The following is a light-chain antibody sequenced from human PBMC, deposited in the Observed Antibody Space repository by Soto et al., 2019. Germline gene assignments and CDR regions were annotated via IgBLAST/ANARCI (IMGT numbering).Light chain of an antibody. J-gene: IGKJ1*01. CDR1: QSVLYSSNNKNY. CDR3: QHYYSPPWT. CDR2: WAS. Sequence: DIVMTQSPDSLAVSLGERATINCKSSQSVLYSSNNKNYLAWYQQKPGQPPKLLIYWASTREFGVPDRFSGSGSATDFTLTISSLQAEDVAVYFCQHYYSPPWTFGQGTKVEIK. V-gene: IGKV4-1*01.